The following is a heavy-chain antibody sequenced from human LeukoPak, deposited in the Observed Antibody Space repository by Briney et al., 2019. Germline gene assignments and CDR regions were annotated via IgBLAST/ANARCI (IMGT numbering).Heavy chain of an antibody. Sequence: GGSLRLSCAASGFTFSSYGMHWVRQAPGKGLEWVSYISSSGSTIYYADSVKGRFTISRDNAKNSLYLQMDSLRAEDTAVYYCARDQGDCSSTSCYDSWFDPWGQGTLVTVSS. V-gene: IGHV3-48*04. CDR1: GFTFSSYG. CDR3: ARDQGDCSSTSCYDSWFDP. CDR2: ISSSGSTI. D-gene: IGHD2-2*01. J-gene: IGHJ5*02.